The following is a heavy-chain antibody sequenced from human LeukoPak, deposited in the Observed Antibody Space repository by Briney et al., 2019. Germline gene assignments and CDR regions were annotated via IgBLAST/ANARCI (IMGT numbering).Heavy chain of an antibody. J-gene: IGHJ3*02. V-gene: IGHV4-31*02. CDR2: IYYSGST. CDR3: ARDRASSGPDGIAFDI. Sequence: LRLSCAASGFTFSSYSMNWVRQHPGKGLEWIGYIYYSGSTYYNPSLKSRVTISVDTSKNQFSLKLSSVTAADTAVYYCARDRASSGPDGIAFDIWGQGTMVTVSS. D-gene: IGHD3-22*01. CDR1: GFTFSSYS.